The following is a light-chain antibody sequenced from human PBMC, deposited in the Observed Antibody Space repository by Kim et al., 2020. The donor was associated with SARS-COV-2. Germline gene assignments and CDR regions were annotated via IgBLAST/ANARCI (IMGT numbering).Light chain of an antibody. CDR2: EAS. CDR1: QSISKS. V-gene: IGKV1-5*01. Sequence: SASVGDRVTITCRASQSISKSLAWYQQKPGKAPKVLIYEASNLESGVPMRFSGDGSGTVFTPTIINLQPEDFATYYCQQYNDHPTFGGGTKVDIK. CDR3: QQYNDHPT. J-gene: IGKJ4*01.